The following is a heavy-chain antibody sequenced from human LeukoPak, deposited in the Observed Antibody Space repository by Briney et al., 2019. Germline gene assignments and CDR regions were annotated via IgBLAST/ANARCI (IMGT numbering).Heavy chain of an antibody. Sequence: PSETLSLTCTVSGGSISGYYWSWIRQPPGKGLEWIGYIYYSGSTNYNPSLKSRVTISVDTSKNQFSLKLSSVTAADTAVYYCARETGGGNSFDYWGQGTLVTVSP. J-gene: IGHJ4*02. CDR1: GGSISGYY. D-gene: IGHD2-15*01. CDR2: IYYSGST. V-gene: IGHV4-59*01. CDR3: ARETGGGNSFDY.